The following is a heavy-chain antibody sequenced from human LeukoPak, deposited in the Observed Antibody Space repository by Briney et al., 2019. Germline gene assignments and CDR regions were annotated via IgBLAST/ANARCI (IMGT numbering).Heavy chain of an antibody. Sequence: GGSLRLSCAASRFTFTSYSMTWVRQAPGKGLEWVSSISSSGNFIYYADSVKGRFTISRDNAKNSLSLQMDSLRAEDTAVYYCAKDRYGSGKNWFDPWGQGTLVTVSS. CDR2: ISSSGNFI. V-gene: IGHV3-21*01. CDR1: RFTFTSYS. J-gene: IGHJ5*02. CDR3: AKDRYGSGKNWFDP. D-gene: IGHD3-10*01.